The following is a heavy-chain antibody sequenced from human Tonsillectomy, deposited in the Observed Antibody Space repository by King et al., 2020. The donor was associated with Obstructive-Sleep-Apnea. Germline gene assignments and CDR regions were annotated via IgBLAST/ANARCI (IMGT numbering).Heavy chain of an antibody. CDR2: IKSKTDGGTT. D-gene: IGHD3-10*01. V-gene: IGHV3-15*01. J-gene: IGHJ4*02. CDR1: GFTFSNAW. CDR3: TTVEGGWFGELFDY. Sequence: VQLVESGGGLVKPGGSLRLSCAASGFTFSNAWMSWVRQAPGKGLEWVGLIKSKTDGGTTDYAAPVKGRFTISRDDSKNTLYLQMNRLKTEDTAVYYCTTVEGGWFGELFDYWGQGTLVTVSS.